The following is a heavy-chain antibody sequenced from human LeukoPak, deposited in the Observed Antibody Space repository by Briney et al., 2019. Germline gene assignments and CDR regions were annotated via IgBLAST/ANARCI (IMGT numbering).Heavy chain of an antibody. CDR3: ARDSAYYDFWSGSNYYGMGV. J-gene: IGHJ6*02. Sequence: SETLSLTCTVSGGSISSYYWSWIRQPAGKGLEWIGRIYTSGSTNYNPSLKSRVTMSVDTSKNQFSLKLSSVTAADTAVYYCARDSAYYDFWSGSNYYGMGVWGQGTTVIVSS. D-gene: IGHD3-3*01. V-gene: IGHV4-4*07. CDR2: IYTSGST. CDR1: GGSISSYY.